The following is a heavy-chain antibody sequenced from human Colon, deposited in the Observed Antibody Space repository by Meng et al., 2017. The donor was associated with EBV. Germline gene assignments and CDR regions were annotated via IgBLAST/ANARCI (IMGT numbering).Heavy chain of an antibody. J-gene: IGHJ5*02. V-gene: IGHV1-2*06. CDR3: ARSFGGGSCYP. D-gene: IGHD2-15*01. CDR1: GYTFSDYH. Sequence: QVQLVQSGAEVKQPGASVRVSCKASGYTFSDYHIHWVRQAPGQGLEWMGRINPSGGGTNYAQHFQGRVTMTRDTSITTAYMELSSLRSDDTAVYYCARSFGGGSCYPWGQGTLVTVSS. CDR2: INPSGGGT.